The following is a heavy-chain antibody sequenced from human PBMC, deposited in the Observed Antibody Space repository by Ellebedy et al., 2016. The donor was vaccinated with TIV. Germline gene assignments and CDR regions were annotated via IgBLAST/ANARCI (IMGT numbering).Heavy chain of an antibody. D-gene: IGHD5-24*01. CDR1: GGPFSTYA. J-gene: IGHJ2*01. Sequence: AASVKVSCKASGGPFSTYAISWVRQAPGQGLEWLGGTIPMFGTANFAQRFQGRVTITADESRSTAYMELSSLRSEDTAVYYCAGDRAPIGRNWYFDLWGRGTLVTVSS. CDR2: TIPMFGTA. V-gene: IGHV1-69*13. CDR3: AGDRAPIGRNWYFDL.